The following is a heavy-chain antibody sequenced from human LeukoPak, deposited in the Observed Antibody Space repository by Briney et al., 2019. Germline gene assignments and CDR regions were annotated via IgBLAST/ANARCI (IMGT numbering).Heavy chain of an antibody. CDR3: ARVVPLGPSYYMDV. CDR2: IYTSGST. Sequence: PSETLSLTCTVSGGSISSYYWSWIRQLAGKGLEWIGRIYTSGSTNYNPSLKSRVTMSVDTSKNQFSLKLSSVTAADTAVYYCARVVPLGPSYYMDVWGKGTTVTVSS. CDR1: GGSISSYY. J-gene: IGHJ6*03. V-gene: IGHV4-4*07.